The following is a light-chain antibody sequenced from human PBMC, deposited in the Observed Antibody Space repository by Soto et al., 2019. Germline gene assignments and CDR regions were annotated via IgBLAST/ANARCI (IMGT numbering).Light chain of an antibody. CDR3: HQDVDPPAT. J-gene: IGKJ4*01. CDR2: DAS. CDR1: QGVRNY. Sequence: DIQLTQSPSSLSASVGDRVTFTCQASQGVRNYLNWYQQKSGQAPKLLIHDASNLQTGVPSRFSRSGSETDFSFTISRLRTEDSAKYYCHQDVDPPATFGGGTKVEIK. V-gene: IGKV1-33*01.